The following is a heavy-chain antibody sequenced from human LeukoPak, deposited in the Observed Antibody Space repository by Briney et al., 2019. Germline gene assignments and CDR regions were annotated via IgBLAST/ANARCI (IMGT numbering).Heavy chain of an antibody. V-gene: IGHV4-39*01. CDR1: GGFISSSSYY. D-gene: IGHD2-15*01. CDR3: ASTNLGYCSGGSCYSFSYYFDY. J-gene: IGHJ4*02. Sequence: SQTLSLTCSLSGGFISSSSYYWGWIRQPPGNGLEWIGCIYYSGSTYDNPSLKSRVTISVDTSKTQSSLNLSSVNAADTAVYYCASTNLGYCSGGSCYSFSYYFDYWGQGTLVTVSS. CDR2: IYYSGST.